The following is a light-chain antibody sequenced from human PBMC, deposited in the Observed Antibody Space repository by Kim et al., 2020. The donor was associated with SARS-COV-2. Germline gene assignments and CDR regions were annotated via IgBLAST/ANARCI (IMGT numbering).Light chain of an antibody. J-gene: IGLJ3*02. V-gene: IGLV3-1*01. Sequence: VAPEQTASITCCGDKLGDKYTCWYQQKPGQSPVLVIYQDNKRPSGIPERFSGSNSGNTATLTISGTQAMDEADYYCQAWDSSTGVFGGGTQLTVL. CDR2: QDN. CDR1: KLGDKY. CDR3: QAWDSSTGV.